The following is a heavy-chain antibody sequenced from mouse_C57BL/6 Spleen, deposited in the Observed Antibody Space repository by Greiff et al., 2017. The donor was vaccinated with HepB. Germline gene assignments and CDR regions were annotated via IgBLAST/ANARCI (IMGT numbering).Heavy chain of an antibody. CDR2: ISDGGSYT. D-gene: IGHD3-2*02. Sequence: EVMLVESGGGLVKPGGSLKLTCAASGFTFSSYAMSWVRQTPEKRLEWVATISDGGSYTYYPDNVKGRFTISRDNAKNNLYLQKSHLKSEDTDMYYGARDGTAQALGGFAYWGQGTLVTVAA. V-gene: IGHV5-4*01. CDR1: GFTFSSYA. J-gene: IGHJ3*01. CDR3: ARDGTAQALGGFAY.